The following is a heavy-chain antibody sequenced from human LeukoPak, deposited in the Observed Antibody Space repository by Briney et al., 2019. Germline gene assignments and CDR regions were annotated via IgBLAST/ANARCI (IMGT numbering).Heavy chain of an antibody. CDR1: GFTFSSYA. V-gene: IGHV3-23*01. CDR3: AKPGYSSIWRINAEYFQH. Sequence: PGGSLRLSCAASGFTFSSYAMSWVRQAPGKGLEWVSAISGSGGSTYFADSVKGRFTISRDNSKNTLYLQMNSLRAEDTAVYYCAKPGYSSIWRINAEYFQHWGQGTLVTVSS. J-gene: IGHJ1*01. CDR2: ISGSGGST. D-gene: IGHD6-19*01.